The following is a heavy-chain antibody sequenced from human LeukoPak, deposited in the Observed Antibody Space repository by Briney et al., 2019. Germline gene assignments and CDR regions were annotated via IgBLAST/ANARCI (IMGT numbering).Heavy chain of an antibody. CDR3: ARGLRTLSPNRAVLLWFGELSPEYYYYYYMDV. D-gene: IGHD3-10*01. J-gene: IGHJ6*03. Sequence: ASVKVSCKASGYTFTSYDINWVRQATGQGLEWMGWMNPNSGNTGYAQKFQGRVTMTRNTSISTAYMELSSLRSEDTAVYYCARGLRTLSPNRAVLLWFGELSPEYYYYYYMDVWGKGTTVTISS. CDR2: MNPNSGNT. V-gene: IGHV1-8*01. CDR1: GYTFTSYD.